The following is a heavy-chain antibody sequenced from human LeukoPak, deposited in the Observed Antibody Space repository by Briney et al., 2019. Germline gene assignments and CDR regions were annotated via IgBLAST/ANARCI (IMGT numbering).Heavy chain of an antibody. CDR3: ARGRAFDI. Sequence: SENLSLTCAVYGGSFNGYFWSWIRQPPGKGLEWIGEINHSGSTNYNPSLKSRVTISVDTSKNQFSLKLSSVTAADTAVYYCARGRAFDIWGQGTMVTVSS. CDR2: INHSGST. J-gene: IGHJ3*02. CDR1: GGSFNGYF. V-gene: IGHV4-34*01.